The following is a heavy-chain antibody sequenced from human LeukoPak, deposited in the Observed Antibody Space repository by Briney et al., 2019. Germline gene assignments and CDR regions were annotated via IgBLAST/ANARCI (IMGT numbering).Heavy chain of an antibody. CDR3: ARRDIVATISM. CDR1: GGSISSGSYY. D-gene: IGHD5-12*01. Sequence: SQTLSLTCTVSGGSISSGSYYWSWIRQPAGKGLEWIGRIYTSGSTNYNPSLKSRVTISVDTSKNQFSLKLSSVTAADTAVYYCARRDIVATISMWGQGTLVTVSS. CDR2: IYTSGST. V-gene: IGHV4-61*02. J-gene: IGHJ4*02.